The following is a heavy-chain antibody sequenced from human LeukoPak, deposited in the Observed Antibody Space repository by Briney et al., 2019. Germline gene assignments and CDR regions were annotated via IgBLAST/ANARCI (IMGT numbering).Heavy chain of an antibody. J-gene: IGHJ3*02. CDR3: ARGVRGNWNYWAGSFGAFDI. CDR1: GDYIGSRNW. D-gene: IGHD1-7*01. V-gene: IGHV4-4*02. Sequence: SETLSLTCSVSGDYIGSRNWWTWVRQTPEKGLEWIGEIYQTGSTNYNPSVESRVTISIDKSKNQFSLMLNSVTAADTAVYHCARGVRGNWNYWAGSFGAFDIWGQGTMVTVSS. CDR2: IYQTGST.